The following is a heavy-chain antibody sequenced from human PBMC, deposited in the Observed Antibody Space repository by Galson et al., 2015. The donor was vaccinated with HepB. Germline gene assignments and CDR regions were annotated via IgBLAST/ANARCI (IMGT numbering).Heavy chain of an antibody. D-gene: IGHD3-22*01. CDR3: GRVLGDTSGYYSGIYYFAMDI. Sequence: SVKVSCKASGYTFTYNGISWVRQAPGQGLEWMGWISVYKGRTTYAQTFQDRVSLTTNTSTSTAYMELRSLRSDDTAVYYCGRVLGDTSGYYSGIYYFAMDIWGQGTTVIVSS. V-gene: IGHV1-18*04. CDR1: GYTFTYNG. J-gene: IGHJ6*02. CDR2: ISVYKGRT.